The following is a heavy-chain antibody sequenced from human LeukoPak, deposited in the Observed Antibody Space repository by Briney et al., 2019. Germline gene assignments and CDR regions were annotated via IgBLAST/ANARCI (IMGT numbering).Heavy chain of an antibody. V-gene: IGHV3-53*01. CDR2: INSGGST. J-gene: IGHJ4*02. Sequence: GGSLRLSCAASGCTVSNDFMSWVRQAPGNGLEWVALINSGGSTYYADSVKGRFTISRDNSKNTLNFQMNNLRAEDTAVYYCAAFRGDYWGQGTLVSVSS. CDR3: AAFRGDY. CDR1: GCTVSNDF. D-gene: IGHD3-3*02.